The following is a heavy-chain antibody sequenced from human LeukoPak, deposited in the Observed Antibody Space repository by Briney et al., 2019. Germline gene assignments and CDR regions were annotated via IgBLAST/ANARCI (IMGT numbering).Heavy chain of an antibody. J-gene: IGHJ5*02. D-gene: IGHD6-13*01. CDR1: GGSISSGGYS. Sequence: SETLSLTCAVSGGSISSGGYSWSWIRQSPGKGLEWIGYFYYSGSTKYNPSLKSRVTISVDTSKNQFSLKLSSVTAADTAVYYCARPQADSSSFGHWFDPWGQGTLVTVSS. CDR2: FYYSGST. V-gene: IGHV4-61*08. CDR3: ARPQADSSSFGHWFDP.